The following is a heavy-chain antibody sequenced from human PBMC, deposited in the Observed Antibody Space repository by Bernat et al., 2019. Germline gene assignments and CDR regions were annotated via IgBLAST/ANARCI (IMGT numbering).Heavy chain of an antibody. V-gene: IGHV4-31*03. D-gene: IGHD3-10*01. Sequence: QVQLQESGPGLVKPSQTLSLTCTVSGGSISSGGYYWSWIRQHPGKGLEWSGYIYYSGSTYYNPSLKSRVTISVDTSKNQFSLKLSSVTAADTAVYYCARELWFGELPRGWFDPWGQGTLVTVSS. CDR3: ARELWFGELPRGWFDP. CDR1: GGSISSGGYY. CDR2: IYYSGST. J-gene: IGHJ5*02.